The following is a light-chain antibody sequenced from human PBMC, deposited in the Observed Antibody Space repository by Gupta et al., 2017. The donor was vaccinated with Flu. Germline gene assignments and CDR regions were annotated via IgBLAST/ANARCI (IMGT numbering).Light chain of an antibody. CDR3: GTDAGSDTYV. CDR2: ESS. J-gene: IGLJ1*01. CDR1: SNDLASDYL. V-gene: IGLV2-23*01. Sequence: QSALTQPASVSGPPGKPLPIPCTATSNDLASDYLVSWYQQHPGNAPKFLIYESSKRPSGVASRFSGSKSGNTASLTISGLQADDEADYYCGTDAGSDTYVFGSGTKVTVL.